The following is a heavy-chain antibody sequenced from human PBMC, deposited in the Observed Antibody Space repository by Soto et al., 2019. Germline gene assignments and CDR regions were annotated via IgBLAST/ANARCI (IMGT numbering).Heavy chain of an antibody. J-gene: IGHJ3*02. CDR2: ISISGDNT. CDR1: RFTFSTYA. V-gene: IGHV3-23*01. CDR3: GQTVGGSGYSHATI. D-gene: IGHD5-18*01. Sequence: EVQLLESGGGLVQPGGSLRLSCAASRFTFSTYAMNWVRQTPRKGLEWVSAISISGDNTYYRDSVKGRFTISRDNSKNTLFLQMNSLRAEDTALYYCGQTVGGSGYSHATIWGQGTMVTVSS.